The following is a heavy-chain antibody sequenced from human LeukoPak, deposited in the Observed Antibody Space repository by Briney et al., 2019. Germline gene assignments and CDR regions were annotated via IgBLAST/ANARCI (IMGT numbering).Heavy chain of an antibody. J-gene: IGHJ4*02. CDR1: GFTFSSYS. Sequence: GGSLRLSCAASGFTFSSYSMNWVRQAPGKGLEWVSSISSSSYIYYADSVKGRFTISRDNSKNTLYLQMNSLRADDTAVYYCAKNLYYDILTTWDYWGQGTLVTVSS. D-gene: IGHD3-9*01. CDR3: AKNLYYDILTTWDY. V-gene: IGHV3-21*04. CDR2: ISSSSYI.